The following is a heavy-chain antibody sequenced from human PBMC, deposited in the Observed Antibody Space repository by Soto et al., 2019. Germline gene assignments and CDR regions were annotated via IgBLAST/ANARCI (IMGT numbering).Heavy chain of an antibody. CDR2: INPNSGGT. CDR1: GYTFTGYY. V-gene: IGHV1-2*04. Sequence: ASVKVSCKASGYTFTGYYMHWMRQAPGQGLEWMGWINPNSGGTNYAQKFQGWVTMTRDTSISTAYMELSRLRSDDTAVYYCARGTVIGIAVAGTSDYYYYGMDVWGQGTTVTVSS. D-gene: IGHD6-19*01. J-gene: IGHJ6*02. CDR3: ARGTVIGIAVAGTSDYYYYGMDV.